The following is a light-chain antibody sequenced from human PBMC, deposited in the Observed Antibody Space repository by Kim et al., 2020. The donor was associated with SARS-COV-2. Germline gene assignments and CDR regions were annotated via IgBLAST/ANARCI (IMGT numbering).Light chain of an antibody. CDR2: GAS. CDR3: QQYGSSLYT. CDR1: QSVSSSY. Sequence: LAPGERATLSCRASQSVSSSYLAWYQQKPGQAPRLLIYGASSRATGIPARFSGSGSGTDFTLTISRLEPEDFAVYYCQQYGSSLYTFGQGTKLEIK. J-gene: IGKJ2*01. V-gene: IGKV3-20*01.